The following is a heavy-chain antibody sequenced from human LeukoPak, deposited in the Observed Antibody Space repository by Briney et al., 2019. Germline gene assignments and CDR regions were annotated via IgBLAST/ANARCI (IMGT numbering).Heavy chain of an antibody. J-gene: IGHJ6*02. Sequence: PGRSLRLSCAASGFTFSSYGMHWVRQAPGKGLEWVAVIWYDGSNKYYADSVKGRFTISRDNSKNTLYLQMNSLRAEDTAVYYCARGHIGYYYYYGMDVWGQGTTVTVSS. CDR1: GFTFSSYG. V-gene: IGHV3-33*01. CDR2: IWYDGSNK. CDR3: ARGHIGYYYYYGMDV.